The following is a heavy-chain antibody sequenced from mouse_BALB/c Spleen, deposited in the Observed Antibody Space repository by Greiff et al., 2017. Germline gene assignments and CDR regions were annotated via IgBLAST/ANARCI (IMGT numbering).Heavy chain of an antibody. CDR3: TVYPITDEGYFDV. V-gene: IGHV2-6-7*01. J-gene: IGHJ1*01. Sequence: QVQLQQSGPGLVAPSQSLSITCTVSGFSLTGYGVNWVRQPSGKGLEWLGMIWGDGSTDYNSALKSRLSISKDNFKSQVFLKMNCLQTDDTARYYCTVYPITDEGYFDVWGAGTTVTVSS. CDR1: GFSLTGYG. CDR2: IWGDGST. D-gene: IGHD1-2*01.